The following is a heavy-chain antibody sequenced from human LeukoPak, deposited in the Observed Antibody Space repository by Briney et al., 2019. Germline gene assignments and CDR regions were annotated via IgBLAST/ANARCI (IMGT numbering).Heavy chain of an antibody. CDR1: GFTFSSYT. Sequence: GGSLRLSCVGSGFTFSSYTMTWVRQAPGEGLWCVSDIGGRGGSTYYAVSVKGRFNITRDNSKNTLYMQMDSLRAEDTAVYYCAKEGGAWGQGTLVTVSS. J-gene: IGHJ5*02. D-gene: IGHD3-16*01. CDR2: IGGRGGST. CDR3: AKEGGA. V-gene: IGHV3-23*01.